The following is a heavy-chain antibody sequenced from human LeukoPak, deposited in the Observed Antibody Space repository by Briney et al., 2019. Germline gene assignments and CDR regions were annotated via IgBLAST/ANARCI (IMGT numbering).Heavy chain of an antibody. V-gene: IGHV4-59*01. Sequence: PSETLSLTCTVSGGSISSYYWSWIRQPPGKGLGWVGYIYYSGSTNYNPSLKSRVTISVDTSKNQFSLKLSSVTAADTAVYYCARGVSNWGLFGAFDIWGQGTMVTVSS. CDR3: ARGVSNWGLFGAFDI. CDR1: GGSISSYY. J-gene: IGHJ3*02. CDR2: IYYSGST. D-gene: IGHD7-27*01.